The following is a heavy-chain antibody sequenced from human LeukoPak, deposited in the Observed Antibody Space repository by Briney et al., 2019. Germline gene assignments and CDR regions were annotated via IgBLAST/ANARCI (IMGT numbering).Heavy chain of an antibody. CDR1: GYTFTGYY. D-gene: IGHD3-22*01. CDR3: ARAQDYYDSSGYPDY. Sequence: ASVKVSCKASGYTFTGYYMHWVRQAPGQGLEWMGWINPNSGGTNYAQKFQGRVTMTGDTSISTAYMELSRLRFDDTAVYYCARAQDYYDSSGYPDYWGQGTLVTVSS. V-gene: IGHV1-2*02. CDR2: INPNSGGT. J-gene: IGHJ4*02.